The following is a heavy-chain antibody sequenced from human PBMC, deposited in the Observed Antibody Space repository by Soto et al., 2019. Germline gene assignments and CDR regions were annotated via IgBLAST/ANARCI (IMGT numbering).Heavy chain of an antibody. V-gene: IGHV1-69*13. CDR2: IIPIFGTA. CDR1: GGTFSSYA. J-gene: IGHJ4*02. Sequence: GASVKVSCKASGGTFSSYAISWVRQAPGQGLEWMGGIIPIFGTANYAQKFQGRVTITADESTGTAYMELSSLRSEDTAVYYCAREGVIMYYFDYWGQGTLVTVSS. CDR3: AREGVIMYYFDY. D-gene: IGHD3-3*01.